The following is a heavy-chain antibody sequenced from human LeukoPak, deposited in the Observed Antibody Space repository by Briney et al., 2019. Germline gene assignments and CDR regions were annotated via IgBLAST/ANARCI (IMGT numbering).Heavy chain of an antibody. D-gene: IGHD2-21*01. J-gene: IGHJ4*02. CDR3: ATHWGGGSCYFYKFDY. CDR2: INSDSGGT. CDR1: GYTFTGYY. Sequence: ASVKVSCKASGYTFTGYYIHWVRQAPGQGLEWMGWINSDSGGTNYAQKFQGRVTMTRDTSISTAYMEPSRLISDDTALYYCATHWGGGSCYFYKFDYWGQGTQVTVSS. V-gene: IGHV1-2*02.